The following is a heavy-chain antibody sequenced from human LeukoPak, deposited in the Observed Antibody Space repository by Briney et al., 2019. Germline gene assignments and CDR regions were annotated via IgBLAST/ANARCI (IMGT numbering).Heavy chain of an antibody. CDR1: GFTFSSYG. Sequence: GGSLRLSRAASGFTFSSYGMHWVRQAPGKGLEWVAVIWYDGSNKYYADSVKGRFTISRDNSKNTLYLQMNSLRAEDTAVYYCAKGRDYCSSTSCYVYWGQGTLVTVSS. J-gene: IGHJ4*02. D-gene: IGHD2-2*01. V-gene: IGHV3-30*02. CDR3: AKGRDYCSSTSCYVY. CDR2: IWYDGSNK.